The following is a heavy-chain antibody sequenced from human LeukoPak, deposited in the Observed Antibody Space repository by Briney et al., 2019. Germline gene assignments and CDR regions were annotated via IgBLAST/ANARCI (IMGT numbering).Heavy chain of an antibody. Sequence: PGGSLRLSCAASGFTFSSYWMYWVRQVPGKGLVWVSRIKTDGSFTAYADSVKGRFTISRDNAKNSLYLQMNSLRAEDTAVYYCAELGITMIGGVWGKGTTVTISS. CDR3: AELGITMIGGV. CDR1: GFTFSSYW. J-gene: IGHJ6*04. V-gene: IGHV3-74*01. CDR2: IKTDGSFT. D-gene: IGHD3-10*02.